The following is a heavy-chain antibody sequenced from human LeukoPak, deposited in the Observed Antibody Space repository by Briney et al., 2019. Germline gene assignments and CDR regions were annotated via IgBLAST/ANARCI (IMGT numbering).Heavy chain of an antibody. CDR1: GFTVSSNY. D-gene: IGHD2-2*01. V-gene: IGHV3-53*01. CDR3: ARRTTHCSSNSCYFDY. CDR2: IYSGGSI. J-gene: IGHJ4*02. Sequence: GGSLRLSCAASGFTVSSNYMRWVRQAPGKGLEWVSVIYSGGSIYYADSVKGRFTISRDNSKNTLYLQMNSLRAEDTAVYYCARRTTHCSSNSCYFDYWGQGTLVTVSS.